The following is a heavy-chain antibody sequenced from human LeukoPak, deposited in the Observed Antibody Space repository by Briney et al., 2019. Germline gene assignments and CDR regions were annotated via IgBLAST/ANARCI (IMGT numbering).Heavy chain of an antibody. Sequence: GRSLRLSCAASGFTFSSYAMHWVRQAPGKGLEWVAVISYDGSNKYYADSVKGRFTISRDNSKNTLYLQMNSLRAEDTAVYYCARDRRIQLWPTFDYGGQGTLVTVSA. D-gene: IGHD5-18*01. CDR3: ARDRRIQLWPTFDY. CDR2: ISYDGSNK. J-gene: IGHJ4*02. CDR1: GFTFSSYA. V-gene: IGHV3-30*04.